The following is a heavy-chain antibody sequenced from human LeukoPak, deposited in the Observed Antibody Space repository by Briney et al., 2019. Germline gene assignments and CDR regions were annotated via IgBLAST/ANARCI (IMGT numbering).Heavy chain of an antibody. Sequence: GGSLRLSCAASGFTFSSYAMHWVRQAPGKGLEWVAVISYDGSNKYYADSVKGRFTLSRDNSKNTLYLQMNSLRAEDTAVYYCASGGLLDYWGQGTLVTVSS. V-gene: IGHV3-30*04. J-gene: IGHJ4*02. D-gene: IGHD3-16*01. CDR3: ASGGLLDY. CDR1: GFTFSSYA. CDR2: ISYDGSNK.